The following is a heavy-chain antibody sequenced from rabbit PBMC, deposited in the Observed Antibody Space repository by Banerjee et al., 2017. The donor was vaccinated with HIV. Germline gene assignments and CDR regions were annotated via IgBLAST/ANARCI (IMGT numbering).Heavy chain of an antibody. V-gene: IGHV1S40*01. CDR1: GFTFSSSYW. J-gene: IGHJ6*01. CDR2: IAAGSGSA. Sequence: QSLEESGGDLVKPGASLALTCTASGFTFSSSYWICWVRQAPGKGLEWSGCIAAGSGSAYYASWAEGRFIISKTSSTTVTLQMTSLTVADTATYFCARDANAYGDNYDLWGPGTLVTVS. D-gene: IGHD2-1*01. CDR3: ARDANAYGDNYDL.